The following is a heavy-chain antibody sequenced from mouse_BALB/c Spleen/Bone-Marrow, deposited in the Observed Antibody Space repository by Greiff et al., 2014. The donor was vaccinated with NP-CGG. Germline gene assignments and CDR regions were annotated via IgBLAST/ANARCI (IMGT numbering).Heavy chain of an antibody. V-gene: IGHV1S137*01. J-gene: IGHJ2*01. CDR2: ISIYSGNT. Sequence: QVQLQQSGPELVRPGVSVKISCKGSGYTFTDYPMHWVKKSHAKSLEWIGVISIYSGNTNYNQNFKGKSKMTVDESSSTVYMELAILIFEDSVIYLCARVFLGFCDYWGQGTTLTVSS. D-gene: IGHD3-1*01. CDR3: ARVFLGFCDY. CDR1: GYTFTDYP.